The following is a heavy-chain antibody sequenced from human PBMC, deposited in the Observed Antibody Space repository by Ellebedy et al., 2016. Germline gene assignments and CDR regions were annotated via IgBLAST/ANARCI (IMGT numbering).Heavy chain of an antibody. CDR1: GYTFTSYY. CDR2: INPNSGGT. Sequence: ASVKVSCXASGYTFTSYYMHWVRQAPGQGLEWMGWINPNSGGTNYAQKFQGWVTMTRDTSISTAYMELSRLRSDDTAVYYCARGPITRRHSPPQVDYWGQGTLVTVSS. V-gene: IGHV1-2*04. D-gene: IGHD6-6*01. J-gene: IGHJ4*02. CDR3: ARGPITRRHSPPQVDY.